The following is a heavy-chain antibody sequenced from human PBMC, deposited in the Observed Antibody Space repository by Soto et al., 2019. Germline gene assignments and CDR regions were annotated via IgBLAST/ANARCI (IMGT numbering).Heavy chain of an antibody. V-gene: IGHV4-39*01. J-gene: IGHJ1*01. CDR3: ARQVIAAAGTGYFQH. CDR2: IHYTGNT. D-gene: IGHD6-13*01. Sequence: PSETLSLTCTVSGGSISSISYYWGWIRQPPGKGLEYIGNIHYTGNTFYNASLKNRVTISVDTSKNQVSLKLRSVTAADTAVYYCARQVIAAAGTGYFQHWGQGAPVTVSS. CDR1: GGSISSISYY.